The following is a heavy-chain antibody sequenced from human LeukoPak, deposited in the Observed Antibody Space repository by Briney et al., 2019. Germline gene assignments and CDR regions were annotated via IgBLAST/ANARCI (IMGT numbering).Heavy chain of an antibody. CDR2: ISYDGSNK. CDR1: GFIFSSYA. D-gene: IGHD2-15*01. Sequence: GGSLRLSCAASGFIFSSYAMHWVRQAPGKGLEWVAVISYDGSNKYYADSVKGRFTISRDNSKNTLYLQMNSLRAEDTAVYYCAKGFVVVVSATQSSWFDPWAREPWSPSPQ. V-gene: IGHV3-30*04. CDR3: AKGFVVVVSATQSSWFDP. J-gene: IGHJ5*02.